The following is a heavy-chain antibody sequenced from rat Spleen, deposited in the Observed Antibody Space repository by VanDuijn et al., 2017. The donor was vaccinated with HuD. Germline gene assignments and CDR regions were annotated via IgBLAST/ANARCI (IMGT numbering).Heavy chain of an antibody. CDR2: ISSGGGGT. D-gene: IGHD3-1*01. Sequence: EVQLVESGGGLVQPGRSLKLSCAASGFTYSNYVMAWVRQAPKKGLEWVASISSGGGGTYYPDSVKDRFTISRDNAKNTLYLQVDRLTSEDTAYYYCARGPPFDHWGQGIMVTVSS. CDR1: GFTYSNYV. V-gene: IGHV5S13*01. J-gene: IGHJ2*01. CDR3: ARGPPFDH.